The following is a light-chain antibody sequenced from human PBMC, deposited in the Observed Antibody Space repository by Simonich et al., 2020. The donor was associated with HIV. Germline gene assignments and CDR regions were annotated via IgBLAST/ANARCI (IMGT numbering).Light chain of an antibody. J-gene: IGKJ1*01. CDR3: QQRSNWPRT. Sequence: EIVFTQSPATLSLYPGERATLSCRSSQSVRNYLTWSQQKPGQAPRLLIYDASNRATGIPARFSGSGSGTDFTLTISSLEPEDFAVYYCQQRSNWPRTFGQGTKVEIK. CDR1: QSVRNY. CDR2: DAS. V-gene: IGKV3-11*01.